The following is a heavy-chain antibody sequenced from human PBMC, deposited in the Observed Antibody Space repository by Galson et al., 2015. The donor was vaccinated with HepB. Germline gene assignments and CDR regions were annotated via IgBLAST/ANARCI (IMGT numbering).Heavy chain of an antibody. CDR2: IYSGGTR. CDR3: ARGRDDSSGYYYGDHHDAFDI. Sequence: SLRLSCAASGFIASDNYMSWVRQAPGKGLEWLSVIYSGGTRFYPDFVRGRFTISRDNSKNTLYLQMNSLRVEDTAVYYCARGRDDSSGYYYGDHHDAFDIWGHGTMVTVSS. J-gene: IGHJ3*02. D-gene: IGHD3-22*01. V-gene: IGHV3-66*01. CDR1: GFIASDNY.